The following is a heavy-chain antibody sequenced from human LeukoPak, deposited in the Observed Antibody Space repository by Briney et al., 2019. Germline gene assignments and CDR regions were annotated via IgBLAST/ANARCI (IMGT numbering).Heavy chain of an antibody. D-gene: IGHD3-10*01. CDR1: GFTFSSYA. V-gene: IGHV3-30-3*01. CDR3: ARETGIEGGIDY. Sequence: PGESLRLSCAASGFTFSSYAMHWVRQAPGKGLEWVAVISYDGSNKYYADSVKGRFTISRDNSKNTLYLQMNGLRAEDTAVYYCARETGIEGGIDYWGQGTLVTVSS. J-gene: IGHJ4*02. CDR2: ISYDGSNK.